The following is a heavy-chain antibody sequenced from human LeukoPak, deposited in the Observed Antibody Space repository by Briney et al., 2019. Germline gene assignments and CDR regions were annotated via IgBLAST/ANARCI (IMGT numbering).Heavy chain of an antibody. J-gene: IGHJ4*02. CDR1: GFTFSNYE. CDR3: ARALYRGYYFDY. D-gene: IGHD3-16*01. CDR2: ISSSGSTI. V-gene: IGHV3-48*03. Sequence: GGSLRLSCAASGFTFSNYEMNWVRQAPGKGLEWVSYISSSGSTIYYAGSVKGRFTISRDNAKNTLYLQMNSLRPEDTAVYYCARALYRGYYFDYWGQGTLVTVSS.